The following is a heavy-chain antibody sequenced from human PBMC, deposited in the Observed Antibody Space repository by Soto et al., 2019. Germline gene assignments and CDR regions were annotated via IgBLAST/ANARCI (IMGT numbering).Heavy chain of an antibody. V-gene: IGHV4-30-4*01. CDR2: IYYSGST. CDR1: GVSISSGDFY. CDR3: AIAGGDIVATMRYYYYGMHV. J-gene: IGHJ6*02. Sequence: SDTLSLTCTVSGVSISSGDFYWSWMRQPPGKGVEWIGYIYYSGSTYYNPSLKSRVTISVDTSKNQFSLKLSSVTAADTAVYYCAIAGGDIVATMRYYYYGMHVWGRGTTVTVSS. D-gene: IGHD5-12*01.